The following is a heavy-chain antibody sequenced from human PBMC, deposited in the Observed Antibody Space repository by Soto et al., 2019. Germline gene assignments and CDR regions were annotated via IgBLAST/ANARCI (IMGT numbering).Heavy chain of an antibody. CDR3: AKYRSTSSGAEGFDF. CDR1: GFTFNSYA. V-gene: IGHV3-23*01. Sequence: PVGSLRLSCAASGFTFNSYAMTWVRQAPGKGLEWVSSISGSGDVTFYAASVEGRFTISRDNSKITFFLQLNSLRADDTGVYYCAKYRSTSSGAEGFDFWGQGALVTVSS. CDR2: ISGSGDVT. J-gene: IGHJ4*02. D-gene: IGHD6-6*01.